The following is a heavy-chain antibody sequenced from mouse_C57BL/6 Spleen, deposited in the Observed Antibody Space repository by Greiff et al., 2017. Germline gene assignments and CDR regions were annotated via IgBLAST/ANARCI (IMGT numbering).Heavy chain of an antibody. CDR3: VRSSDYYGSSHFDY. J-gene: IGHJ2*01. CDR1: GYTFTDYY. D-gene: IGHD1-1*01. V-gene: IGHV1-19*01. CDR2: INPYNGGT. Sequence: VQLQQSGPVLVKPGASVKMSCKASGYTFTDYYMNWVKQSHGKSLEWIGVINPYNGGTSYNQKFKGKATLTVDKSSSTAYMELNSLTSEDSAVYYCVRSSDYYGSSHFDYWGQGTTLTVSS.